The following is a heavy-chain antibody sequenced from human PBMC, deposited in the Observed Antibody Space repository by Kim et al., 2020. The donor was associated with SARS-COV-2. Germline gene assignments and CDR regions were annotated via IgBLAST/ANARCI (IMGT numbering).Heavy chain of an antibody. D-gene: IGHD2-2*01. Sequence: ASVKVSCKASGYTFTSYAMHWVRQAPGQRLEWMGWINAGNGNTKYSQKFQGRVTITRDTSASTAYMELSSLRSEDTAVYYCARGSDGRWWYQLLGYWGQGTLVTVSS. CDR1: GYTFTSYA. CDR3: ARGSDGRWWYQLLGY. CDR2: INAGNGNT. J-gene: IGHJ4*02. V-gene: IGHV1-3*01.